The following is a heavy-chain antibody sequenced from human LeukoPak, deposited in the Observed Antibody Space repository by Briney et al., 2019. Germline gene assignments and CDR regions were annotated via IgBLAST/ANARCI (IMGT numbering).Heavy chain of an antibody. V-gene: IGHV3-21*01. CDR1: GFTFSSYS. D-gene: IGHD3-22*01. J-gene: IGHJ3*02. CDR3: ALDSSGYTAFDI. CDR2: ISSSSSYI. Sequence: PGGSLRLSCAASGFTFSSYSMNWVRQAPGKGLEWVSSISSSSSYIYYADSVRGRFTISRDNAKNSLYLQMNSLGAEDTAVYYCALDSSGYTAFDIWGQGTMVTVSS.